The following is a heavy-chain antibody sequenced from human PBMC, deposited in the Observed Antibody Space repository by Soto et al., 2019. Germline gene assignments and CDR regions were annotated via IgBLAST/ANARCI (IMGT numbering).Heavy chain of an antibody. CDR1: GYTFTSYD. J-gene: IGHJ3*02. V-gene: IGHV1-8*01. Sequence: ASVKVSCKASGYTFTSYDINWVRQATGQGLEWMGWMNPNSGNTGYAQKFQGRVTMTRNTSISTAYMELSSLRSDDTAVYYCARDLQYYDSSGYYYGLGNDAFDIWGQGTMVTVSS. CDR3: ARDLQYYDSSGYYYGLGNDAFDI. D-gene: IGHD3-22*01. CDR2: MNPNSGNT.